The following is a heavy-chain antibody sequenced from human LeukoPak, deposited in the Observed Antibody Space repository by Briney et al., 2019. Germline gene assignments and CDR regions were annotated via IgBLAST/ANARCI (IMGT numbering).Heavy chain of an antibody. CDR2: INPNSGGT. CDR1: GYTFTGYY. D-gene: IGHD4-17*01. Sequence: ASVKVSCKASGYTFTGYYMHWVRQAPGQGLEWMGWINPNSGGTNYAQKFQGRVTMTRDTSISTAYMELSRLRSDDTAVYYCARVPLYGDYALDYWGQGTLVTVSS. J-gene: IGHJ4*02. V-gene: IGHV1-2*02. CDR3: ARVPLYGDYALDY.